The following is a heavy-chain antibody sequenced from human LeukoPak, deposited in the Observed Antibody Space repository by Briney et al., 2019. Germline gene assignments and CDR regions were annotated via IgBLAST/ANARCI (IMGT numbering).Heavy chain of an antibody. CDR3: ARAGYSSSRYGY. CDR2: INHSGST. J-gene: IGHJ4*02. V-gene: IGHV4-34*01. Sequence: SETLSLTCAVYGGSFSGYYWSWIRQPPGKGLEWIGEINHSGSTNYNPSLKSRVTISVDTSKNQFSLKLSSVTAADTAVYYCARAGYSSSRYGYWGQGTLVTVS. D-gene: IGHD6-13*01. CDR1: GGSFSGYY.